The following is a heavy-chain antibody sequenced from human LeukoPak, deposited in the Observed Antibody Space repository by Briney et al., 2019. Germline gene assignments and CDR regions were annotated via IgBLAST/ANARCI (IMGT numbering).Heavy chain of an antibody. Sequence: ASVKVSCKASGYTFTSYGISWVRQAPGQGLEWMGWIITHNGNTDYTQKLQGRVTMATDTSTTTAYMELRSLRSDDTAVYYCARGYCSSTSCYAVDYWGQGTLVAVSS. CDR1: GYTFTSYG. CDR2: IITHNGNT. D-gene: IGHD2-2*01. J-gene: IGHJ4*02. V-gene: IGHV1-18*01. CDR3: ARGYCSSTSCYAVDY.